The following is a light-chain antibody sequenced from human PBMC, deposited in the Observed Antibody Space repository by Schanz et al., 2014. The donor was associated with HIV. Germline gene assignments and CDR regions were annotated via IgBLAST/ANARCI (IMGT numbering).Light chain of an antibody. CDR2: GAS. J-gene: IGKJ2*01. Sequence: EIVLTQSPATLSVSPGERATLSCRASQSVSSKLAWYQQKPGQAPRLLIYGASTRATGIPARVSGSGSGTEFTLTISTLQPNDLATYYCQQYNSHSPFTFGQGTKLEI. CDR3: QQYNSHSPFT. V-gene: IGKV3-15*01. CDR1: QSVSSK.